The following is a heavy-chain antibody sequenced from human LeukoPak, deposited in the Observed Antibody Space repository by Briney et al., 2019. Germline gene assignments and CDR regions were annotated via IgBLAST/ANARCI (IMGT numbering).Heavy chain of an antibody. Sequence: GGSLRLSCAASGITFSSDAMSWVRQAPGKGLEWVSAINGGSTHYAGSVKGRFTISRDNSKNTLYLQMNSLRVEDTAVYYCARGLFLSGYLDAFDIWGQGTVVTVSS. V-gene: IGHV3-23*01. CDR2: INGGST. D-gene: IGHD3-22*01. J-gene: IGHJ3*02. CDR3: ARGLFLSGYLDAFDI. CDR1: GITFSSDA.